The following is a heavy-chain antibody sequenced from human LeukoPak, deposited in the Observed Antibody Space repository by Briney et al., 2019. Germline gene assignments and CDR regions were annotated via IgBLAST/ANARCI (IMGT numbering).Heavy chain of an antibody. J-gene: IGHJ4*02. Sequence: PGGSLRLSCAASGFTFSSYWMHWVRQAPEKGLVWVSRINPDKSTTTYADSVEGRFTISRDNARNTLYLQMNSLRVEDTAVYYCARVGVGSYHFDDWGQGTLVTVSS. V-gene: IGHV3-74*01. CDR2: INPDKSTT. D-gene: IGHD3-10*01. CDR1: GFTFSSYW. CDR3: ARVGVGSYHFDD.